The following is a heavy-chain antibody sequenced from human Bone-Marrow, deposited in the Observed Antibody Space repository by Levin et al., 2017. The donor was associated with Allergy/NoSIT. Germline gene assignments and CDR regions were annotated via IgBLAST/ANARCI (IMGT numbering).Heavy chain of an antibody. CDR2: IYYSGST. J-gene: IGHJ4*02. CDR1: GGSISSGDYY. V-gene: IGHV4-30-4*01. D-gene: IGHD5-18*01. Sequence: PSETLSLTCTVSGGSISSGDYYWSWIRQPPGKGLEWIGYIYYSGSTYYNPSLKSRVTISVDTSKNQFSLKLSSVTAADTAMYYCARVRYSDGFSDYWGQGTLVAVSP. CDR3: ARVRYSDGFSDY.